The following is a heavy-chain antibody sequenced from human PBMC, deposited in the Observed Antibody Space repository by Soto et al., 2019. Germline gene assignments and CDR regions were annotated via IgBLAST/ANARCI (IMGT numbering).Heavy chain of an antibody. Sequence: GGSLRLSCAASRFVFSSAWMSWVRQTPGRGLEWIGHIKSKADGEATDYAAPVKGRFTISRDDTKDTLYLQMNSLTPEDTGVYFCATDPPLPCSDYSYYFNYRGQGTQVTVSS. J-gene: IGHJ4*02. CDR1: RFVFSSAW. V-gene: IGHV3-15*01. CDR2: IKSKADGEAT. CDR3: ATDPPLPCSDYSYYFNY. D-gene: IGHD3-16*01.